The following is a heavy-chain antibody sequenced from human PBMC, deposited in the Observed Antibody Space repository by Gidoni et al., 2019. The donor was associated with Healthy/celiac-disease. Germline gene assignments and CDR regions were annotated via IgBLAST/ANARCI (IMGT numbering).Heavy chain of an antibody. J-gene: IGHJ6*02. V-gene: IGHV3-33*01. CDR1: GFTFSLYG. Sequence: QVQLVESGGGVVQPGRCLRLSCAAPGFTFSLYGMHWVRQAPGKGLEWVAVIWYDGSNEYYADSVKGRFTSSRDNSKNTLYLQMNSLRAEDTAVYYCARDNYYYGMDVWGQGTTVTVSS. CDR3: ARDNYYYGMDV. CDR2: IWYDGSNE.